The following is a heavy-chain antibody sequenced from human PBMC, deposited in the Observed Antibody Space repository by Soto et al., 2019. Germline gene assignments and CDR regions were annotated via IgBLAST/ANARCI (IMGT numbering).Heavy chain of an antibody. CDR2: IYYSGST. D-gene: IGHD2-15*01. Sequence: SETLSLTCTVSGGSISSGGYYWSWIRQHPGKGLEWIGYIYYSGSTYYNPSLKSRVTISVDTSKNQFSLKLSSVTAADTAVYYCARGRKAGPAAKVWFDPWGQGTLVTVSS. CDR1: GGSISSGGYY. J-gene: IGHJ5*02. V-gene: IGHV4-31*03. CDR3: ARGRKAGPAAKVWFDP.